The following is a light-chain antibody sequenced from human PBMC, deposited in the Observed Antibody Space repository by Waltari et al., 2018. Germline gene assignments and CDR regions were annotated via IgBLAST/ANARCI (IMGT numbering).Light chain of an antibody. CDR3: QQRSDWPPTWT. J-gene: IGKJ1*01. CDR1: QSISIY. Sequence: EVVLTQSPATLSLSPGDRATLSCRASQSISIYLAWYQHQPAQAPRLLIFDASNRATGIPARFSGSGSGTDFTLTISNLEPEDSAVYYCQQRSDWPPTWTFGQGTKVEMK. V-gene: IGKV3-11*01. CDR2: DAS.